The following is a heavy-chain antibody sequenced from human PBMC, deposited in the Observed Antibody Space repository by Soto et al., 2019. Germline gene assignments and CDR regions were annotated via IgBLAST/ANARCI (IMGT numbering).Heavy chain of an antibody. CDR3: AKAHSSWFWAS. V-gene: IGHV3-23*01. D-gene: IGHD6-13*01. J-gene: IGHJ5*02. CDR1: GFTFNTFA. Sequence: GSLRLSCAASGFTFNTFAMSWVRQAPGKGLEWVAGITSTAFGTYYADSVKGRFTVSRDNSKNTLHLQMNSLRVEDTAVYYCAKAHSSWFWASWGPGTLVTVSS. CDR2: ITSTAFGT.